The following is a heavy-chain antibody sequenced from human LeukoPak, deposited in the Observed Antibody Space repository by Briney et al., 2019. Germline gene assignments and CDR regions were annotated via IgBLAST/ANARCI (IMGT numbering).Heavy chain of an antibody. Sequence: PSETLSLTCAVSGGSISRSNWWSWVRQSPGKGLEWIGEIYHSGSTNYNPSLKSRVTISVDKSKNQFSLKLTSVTAADTAVYYCARGPNYYGSGSPPFDYWGQGTLVTVSS. CDR1: GGSISRSNW. CDR2: IYHSGST. J-gene: IGHJ4*02. CDR3: ARGPNYYGSGSPPFDY. V-gene: IGHV4-4*02. D-gene: IGHD3-10*01.